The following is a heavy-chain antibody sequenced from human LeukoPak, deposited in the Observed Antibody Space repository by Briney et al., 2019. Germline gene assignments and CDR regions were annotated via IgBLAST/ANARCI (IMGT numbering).Heavy chain of an antibody. D-gene: IGHD6-19*01. CDR3: ARAWYSSGWYDAFDI. V-gene: IGHV3-33*01. Sequence: GRSLRLSCAASGFTSSSYGMHWVRQAPGKGLEWVAVIWYDGSNKYYADSVKGRFTISRDNSKNTLYLQMNSLRAEDTAVYYCARAWYSSGWYDAFDIWGQGTMVTVSS. J-gene: IGHJ3*02. CDR1: GFTSSSYG. CDR2: IWYDGSNK.